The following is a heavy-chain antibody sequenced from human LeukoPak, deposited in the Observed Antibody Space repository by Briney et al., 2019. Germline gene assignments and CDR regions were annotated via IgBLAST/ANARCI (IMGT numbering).Heavy chain of an antibody. CDR3: ARDFFHFESGSHSGALIAFDV. Sequence: ASVKVSCKASGYTFTSYDINWVRQAPGQGSEWVGWMDPDSGNRGYAPKFQGRVTMTRNTSISTSYMELSSLRSEDTAVYYCARDFFHFESGSHSGALIAFDVWGQGTLVTVSS. D-gene: IGHD3-10*01. CDR1: GYTFTSYD. J-gene: IGHJ3*01. V-gene: IGHV1-8*01. CDR2: MDPDSGNR.